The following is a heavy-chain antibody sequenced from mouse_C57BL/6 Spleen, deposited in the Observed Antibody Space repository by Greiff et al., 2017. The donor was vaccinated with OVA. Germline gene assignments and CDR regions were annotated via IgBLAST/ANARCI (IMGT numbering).Heavy chain of an antibody. Sequence: EVNVVESGGGLVKPGGSLKLSCAASGFTFSDYGMHWVRQAPEKGLEWVAYISSGSSTIYYADTVKGRFTLSRDNAKNTLFLQMTSLRSEDTAMYYCAGSYYYGSSYAMDYWGKGTSVTVSS. V-gene: IGHV5-17*01. CDR2: ISSGSSTI. J-gene: IGHJ4*01. CDR3: AGSYYYGSSYAMDY. CDR1: GFTFSDYG. D-gene: IGHD1-1*01.